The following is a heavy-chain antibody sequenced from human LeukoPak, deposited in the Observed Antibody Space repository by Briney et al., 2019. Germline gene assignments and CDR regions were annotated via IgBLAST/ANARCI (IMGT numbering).Heavy chain of an antibody. V-gene: IGHV4-30-2*01. CDR3: ARGYDSSGYSV. D-gene: IGHD3-22*01. CDR2: IYHSGST. J-gene: IGHJ4*02. CDR1: GGSISSGGYS. Sequence: SQTLSLTCAVSGGSISSGGYSWSWIRQPPGKDLEWIGYIYHSGSTYYNPSLKSRVTISVDRSKNQFSLKLSSVTAADTAVYYCARGYDSSGYSVWGQGTLVTVSS.